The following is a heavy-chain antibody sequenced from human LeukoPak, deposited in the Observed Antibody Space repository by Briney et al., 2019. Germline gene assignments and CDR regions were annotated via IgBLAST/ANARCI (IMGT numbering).Heavy chain of an antibody. CDR1: GFTFSSYW. CDR2: ISSDGSST. D-gene: IGHD3-22*01. Sequence: PGGSLRLSCAASGFTFSSYWMHWVRQAPGKGLVWVSRISSDGSSTSYADSVKGRFTISRDNAKNTLYLQMNSLRAEDTAVYYCARDPTYYYDSSGFYYYYYYGMDVWGQGTTVTVSS. J-gene: IGHJ6*02. CDR3: ARDPTYYYDSSGFYYYYYYGMDV. V-gene: IGHV3-74*01.